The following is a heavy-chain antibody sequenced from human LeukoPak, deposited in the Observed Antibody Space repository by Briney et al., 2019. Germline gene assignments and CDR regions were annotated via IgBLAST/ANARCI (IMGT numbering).Heavy chain of an antibody. CDR2: ISGSGGST. D-gene: IGHD2-2*01. V-gene: IGHV3-23*01. CDR3: AKVLFSSPTAYFDY. J-gene: IGHJ4*02. Sequence: GGSLRLSCAASGFTFSSYAMSWVRQAPGKGLEWVSAISGSGGSTYYADSVKGRFTISRVNSKNTLYLQMNSLRAEDTAVYYCAKVLFSSPTAYFDYWGQGTLVTVSS. CDR1: GFTFSSYA.